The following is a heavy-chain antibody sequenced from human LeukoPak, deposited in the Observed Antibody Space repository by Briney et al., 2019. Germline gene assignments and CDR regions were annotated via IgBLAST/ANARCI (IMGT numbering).Heavy chain of an antibody. J-gene: IGHJ4*02. CDR2: INHSGSP. V-gene: IGHV4-34*01. CDR1: GVSFSGYY. Sequence: SQTLSLTCAAYGVSFSGYYWSWIRRPPGKGLVWIGEINHSGSPNYNPSLKSRVTISVDTSTNQFSLKLCSVTAADTAVYYCARGLGGRKKDYWGQGTLVTVSS. D-gene: IGHD3-16*01. CDR3: ARGLGGRKKDY.